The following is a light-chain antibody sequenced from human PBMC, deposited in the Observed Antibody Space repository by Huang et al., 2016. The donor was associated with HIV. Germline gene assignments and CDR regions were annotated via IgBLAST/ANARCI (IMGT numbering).Light chain of an antibody. CDR3: QQYNNWPTT. Sequence: EIVMTQSPGTLSVSPGERATLSCRASQSVSNNLAWYQQKPGQAPRRLIYGASLRATGLPARCSGSGAGTEFTLTISSLQSEDFAVYYCQQYNNWPTTFGPGTKVDIK. CDR1: QSVSNN. V-gene: IGKV3-15*01. J-gene: IGKJ3*01. CDR2: GAS.